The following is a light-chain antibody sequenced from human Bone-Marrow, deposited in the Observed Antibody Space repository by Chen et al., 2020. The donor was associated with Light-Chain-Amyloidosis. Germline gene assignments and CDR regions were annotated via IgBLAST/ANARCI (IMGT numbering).Light chain of an antibody. Sequence: SYVLTQPSSVSVAPGQTDTIACGGNNIGSKSVHWYQQTPGQAPLLVVYDDSDRPSGIPERLSGSNSGNTATLTISRVEAGDEADYYCQVWDRSSDRPVFGGGTKLTVL. CDR1: NIGSKS. CDR2: DDS. CDR3: QVWDRSSDRPV. V-gene: IGLV3-21*02. J-gene: IGLJ3*02.